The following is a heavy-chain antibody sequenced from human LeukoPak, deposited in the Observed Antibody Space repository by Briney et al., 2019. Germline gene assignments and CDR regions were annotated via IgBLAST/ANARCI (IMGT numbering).Heavy chain of an antibody. V-gene: IGHV1-18*01. D-gene: IGHD3-10*01. CDR1: GYTFTTYD. CDR3: ARDSRYYYGSGSYLMFDY. CDR2: ISAYNGNT. Sequence: GASVKVSCKASGYTFTTYDINWVRQATGQGLEWMGWISAYNGNTNYAQKLQGRVTMTTDTSTSTAYMELRSLRSDDTAVYYCARDSRYYYGSGSYLMFDYWGQGTLVTVSS. J-gene: IGHJ4*02.